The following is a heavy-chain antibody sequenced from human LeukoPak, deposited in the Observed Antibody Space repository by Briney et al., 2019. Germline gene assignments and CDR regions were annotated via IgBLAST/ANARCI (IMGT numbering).Heavy chain of an antibody. J-gene: IGHJ5*02. CDR1: GFTFSSYA. CDR2: ISYDGSNK. CDR3: ARDQRITIFGVVSYNWFDP. V-gene: IGHV3-30-3*01. D-gene: IGHD3-3*01. Sequence: PGGPLRLSCAASGFTFSSYAMHWVRQAPGKGLEWVAVISYDGSNKYYADSVKGRFTISRDNSKNTLYLQMNSLRAEDTAVYYCARDQRITIFGVVSYNWFDPWGQGTLVTVSS.